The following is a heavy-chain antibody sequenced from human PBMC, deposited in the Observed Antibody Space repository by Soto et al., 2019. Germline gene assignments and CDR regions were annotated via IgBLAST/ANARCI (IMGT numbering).Heavy chain of an antibody. Sequence: QVQLQQWGAGLLKPSETLSLTCAVYGGSFSGYYCSWIRQPPGKGLEWIGEINHSGSTNYNPSLKSRVTISVDTSKNQFSLKLSSVTAADTAVYYCARVRGLDPWGQGTLVTVSS. CDR2: INHSGST. V-gene: IGHV4-34*01. J-gene: IGHJ5*02. D-gene: IGHD3-10*01. CDR1: GGSFSGYY. CDR3: ARVRGLDP.